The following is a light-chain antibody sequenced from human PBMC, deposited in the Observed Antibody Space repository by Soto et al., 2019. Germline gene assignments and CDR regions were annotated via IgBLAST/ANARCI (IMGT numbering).Light chain of an antibody. J-gene: IGKJ4*01. CDR2: AAS. Sequence: DIQLTQSPSFLSASVGDRVTITCRASQAISSYLAWYQQKPGKAPQLLIYAASTLQSGVPSRFSGSGSGTEFTLTISSLQPEDFATYYCQQFNSYPLTFGGGTKVEIK. CDR3: QQFNSYPLT. CDR1: QAISSY. V-gene: IGKV1-9*01.